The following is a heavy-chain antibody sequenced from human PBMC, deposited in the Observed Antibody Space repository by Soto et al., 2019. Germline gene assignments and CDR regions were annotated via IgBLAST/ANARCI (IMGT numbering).Heavy chain of an antibody. J-gene: IGHJ5*02. V-gene: IGHV3-23*01. CDR3: AKDSRRHPQGWFDT. CDR1: GFTFSSYA. CDR2: ISGSGDYT. Sequence: EVQLLESGGGLVQPGASLRLSCAASGFTFSSYAMTWVRQAPGKGLEWVSSISGSGDYTYFADSVKGRFTISRDNSKDTLYRQMRSLRVEYTAIYYCAKDSRRHPQGWFDTWGQGTLVTVSS.